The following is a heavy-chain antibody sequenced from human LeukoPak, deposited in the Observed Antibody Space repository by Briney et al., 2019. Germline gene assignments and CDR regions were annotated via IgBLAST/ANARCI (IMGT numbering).Heavy chain of an antibody. CDR3: ARSAAAGRIVATFGY. V-gene: IGHV3-30*03. CDR2: ISYDGSKK. J-gene: IGHJ4*02. D-gene: IGHD5-12*01. CDR1: GFTFSSYG. Sequence: GGSLRLSCAASGFTFSSYGMHWVRQAPGKGLEWVAIISYDGSKKYYADSVKGRFTISRDNSKNTLYLQMNSLRAEDTAVYYCARSAAAGRIVATFGYWGQGTLVIVSS.